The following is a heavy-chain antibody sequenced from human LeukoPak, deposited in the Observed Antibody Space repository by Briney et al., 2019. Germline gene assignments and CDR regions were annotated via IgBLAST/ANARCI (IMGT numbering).Heavy chain of an antibody. CDR2: IYYSGST. V-gene: IGHV4-59*01. J-gene: IGHJ6*03. Sequence: PSETLSLTCIVSGDSISTYYWNWIRQPPGKGLEWIGYIYYSGSTDYNPSLKSQVTISVDTSKNQFSLKLRSVTAADTAVYYCARGAPLHYYRYIDVWGKGTTVTVSS. CDR1: GDSISTYY. CDR3: ARGAPLHYYRYIDV.